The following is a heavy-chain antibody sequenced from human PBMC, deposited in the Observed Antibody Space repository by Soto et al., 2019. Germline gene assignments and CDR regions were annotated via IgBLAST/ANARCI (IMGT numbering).Heavy chain of an antibody. J-gene: IGHJ4*02. CDR3: ARSREFDY. CDR1: GGSLSGATYS. CDR2: IFPSGTT. Sequence: PSETLSLTCGVSGGSLSGATYSWNWIRQPPGKGLEWIGYIFPSGTTYYNLSLKSRVTISIDVSKNQFSLSLRSLTAADTAVYYCARSREFDYWSQGTLVTVSS. V-gene: IGHV4-30-2*01.